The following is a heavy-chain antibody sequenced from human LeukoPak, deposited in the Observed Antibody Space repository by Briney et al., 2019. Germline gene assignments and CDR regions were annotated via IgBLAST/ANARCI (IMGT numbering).Heavy chain of an antibody. D-gene: IGHD2-8*01. V-gene: IGHV3-74*01. J-gene: IGHJ4*02. CDR2: INQDGRYI. Sequence: PGGSLRLSCAASGFTFDRYWMHWVRQTPGKRLVWVSRINQDGRYITYADSVQGRFTISRDTAKNTLFLQMNSLRAEDTAVYYCARESMVGGALQDRGKGALVTVSS. CDR1: GFTFDRYW. CDR3: ARESMVGGALQD.